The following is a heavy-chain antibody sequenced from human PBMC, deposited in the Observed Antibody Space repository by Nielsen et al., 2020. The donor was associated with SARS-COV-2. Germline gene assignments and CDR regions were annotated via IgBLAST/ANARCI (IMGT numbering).Heavy chain of an antibody. V-gene: IGHV3-30-3*01. D-gene: IGHD1-26*01. J-gene: IGHJ4*02. Sequence: GGSLRLSCAASGFTFSSYAMHWVRQAPGKGLEWVAVISYDGSNKYYADSVKGRFTISRDNSKNTLYLQMNSLRAEDTAVYYCARVPGGSYYWYFDYWGQGTLVTVSS. CDR1: GFTFSSYA. CDR3: ARVPGGSYYWYFDY. CDR2: ISYDGSNK.